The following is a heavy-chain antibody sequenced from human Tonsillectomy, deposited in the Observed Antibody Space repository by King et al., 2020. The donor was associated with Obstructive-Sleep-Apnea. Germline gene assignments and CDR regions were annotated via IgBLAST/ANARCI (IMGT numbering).Heavy chain of an antibody. D-gene: IGHD6-19*01. CDR1: GFTFSSCG. CDR3: AKVSEVAGTNY. V-gene: IGHV3-30*18. Sequence: VQLVESGGGVVQPGRSLRLSCAASGFTFSSCGMHWVRQAPGKGLEWVAVISYDGSNKYYADSVKGRFTISRDNSKNTLYLQMNSLRAEDTAVYYCAKVSEVAGTNYWGQGTLVTVSS. J-gene: IGHJ4*02. CDR2: ISYDGSNK.